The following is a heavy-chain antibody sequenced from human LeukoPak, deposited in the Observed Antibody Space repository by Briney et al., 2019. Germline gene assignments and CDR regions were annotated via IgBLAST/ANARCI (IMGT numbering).Heavy chain of an antibody. J-gene: IGHJ6*03. CDR2: ISAYNGNT. D-gene: IGHD1-26*01. Sequence: ASVKVSCKASGYTFTSYGISWVRQAPGEGLEWVGWISAYNGNTNYAQKLQGRVTMTTDTSTSTAYMELRSLRSDDTAVYYCAREMERLRGYYYYMDVWGKGTTVTVSS. CDR1: GYTFTSYG. CDR3: AREMERLRGYYYYMDV. V-gene: IGHV1-18*01.